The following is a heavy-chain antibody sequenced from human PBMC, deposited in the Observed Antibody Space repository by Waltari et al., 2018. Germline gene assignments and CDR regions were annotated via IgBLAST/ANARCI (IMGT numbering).Heavy chain of an antibody. Sequence: QVQLQESGPGLVKPSETLSLTCTVSGGSISSYYWSWIRQPAGKGLEWIGRIYTSGSTNYNPPLQGRATMSVDTSKNQFSLKLSSVTAADTAVYYCARVNQAAADYFDYWGQGTLVTVSS. D-gene: IGHD6-13*01. V-gene: IGHV4-4*07. CDR3: ARVNQAAADYFDY. CDR1: GGSISSYY. J-gene: IGHJ4*02. CDR2: IYTSGST.